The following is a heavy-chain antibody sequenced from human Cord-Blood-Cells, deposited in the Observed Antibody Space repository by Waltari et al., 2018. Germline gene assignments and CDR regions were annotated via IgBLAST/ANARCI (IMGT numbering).Heavy chain of an antibody. V-gene: IGHV3-30-3*01. J-gene: IGHJ3*02. CDR1: GFTFSSYA. CDR3: AREGGYSYGYAFDI. D-gene: IGHD5-18*01. Sequence: QVQLVESGGGVVQPGRSLRLSCAASGFTFSSYAMHWVRQAPGKGLEWVAVISYNGSNKYYADSVKCRFTISRDNSKNTLYLQMNSLRVEDTAVYYCAREGGYSYGYAFDIWGQGTMVTVSS. CDR2: ISYNGSNK.